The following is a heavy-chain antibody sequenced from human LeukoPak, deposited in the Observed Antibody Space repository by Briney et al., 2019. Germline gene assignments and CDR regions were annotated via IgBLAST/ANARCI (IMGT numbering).Heavy chain of an antibody. D-gene: IGHD5-12*01. J-gene: IGHJ5*02. CDR1: GGPINSGGYY. Sequence: SETLSLTCTVSGGPINSGGYYWSWIRQHPGKGLEWIGYIYYSGTTYYNPTLKCRVTISLDTSKNHFSLKLSSVTAADTAVYYCARGVGSGGYRWFDPWGQGTLVTVSS. CDR3: ARGVGSGGYRWFDP. CDR2: IYYSGTT. V-gene: IGHV4-31*03.